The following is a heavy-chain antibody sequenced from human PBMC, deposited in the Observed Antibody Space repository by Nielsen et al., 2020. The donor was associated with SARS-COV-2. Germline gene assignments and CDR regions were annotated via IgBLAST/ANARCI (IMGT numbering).Heavy chain of an antibody. CDR1: GFTFSSYA. CDR3: AKSPDYYYDSSGYYPPYWYFDL. CDR2: ISGSGGST. Sequence: GEFLKISCAASGFTFSSYAMSWVRQAPGKGLEWVSAISGSGGSTYFADSVKGRFTISRDNAKDSLYLQMNSLRAEDTAVYYCAKSPDYYYDSSGYYPPYWYFDLWGRGTLVTVSS. V-gene: IGHV3-23*01. J-gene: IGHJ2*01. D-gene: IGHD3-22*01.